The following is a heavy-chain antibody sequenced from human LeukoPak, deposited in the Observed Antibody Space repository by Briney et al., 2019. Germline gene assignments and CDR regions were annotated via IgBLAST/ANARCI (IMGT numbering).Heavy chain of an antibody. CDR3: AKEGSQYYYDSSGYYYPHFDY. D-gene: IGHD3-22*01. J-gene: IGHJ4*02. V-gene: IGHV3-30*02. CDR1: GFTFSSYG. CDR2: IWYGGSNK. Sequence: GGSLRLSCAASGFTFSSYGMHWVRQAPGKGLEWVAVIWYGGSNKYYADSVKGRFTISRDNSKNTLYLQMYSLRAEDTAVYYCAKEGSQYYYDSSGYYYPHFDYWGQGTLVTVSS.